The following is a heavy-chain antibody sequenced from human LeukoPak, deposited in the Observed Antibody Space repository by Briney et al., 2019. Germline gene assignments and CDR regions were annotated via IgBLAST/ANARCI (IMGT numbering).Heavy chain of an antibody. CDR1: GFTFSSYW. CDR2: IKQDGSDK. D-gene: IGHD4-17*01. J-gene: IGHJ4*02. Sequence: GGSLRLSCAASGFTFSSYWMSWVRQAPGKGLEWVANIKQDGSDKYYVDSVKGRFTISRDNAKNSLYLQMNSLRAEDTAVYYCAREQYCDHFDYWGQGTLVTVSS. V-gene: IGHV3-7*03. CDR3: AREQYCDHFDY.